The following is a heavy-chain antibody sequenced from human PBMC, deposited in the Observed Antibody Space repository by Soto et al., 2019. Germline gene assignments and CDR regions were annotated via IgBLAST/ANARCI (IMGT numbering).Heavy chain of an antibody. J-gene: IGHJ3*02. V-gene: IGHV3-48*01. CDR1: GFTFSSYS. CDR2: ISSSSSTI. CDR3: ARADSSRLLDI. Sequence: PGGSLRLSCAASGFTFSSYSMNWVRQAPGKGLEWVSYISSSSSTIYYADSVKGRFTISRDNAKNSLYLQMNSLRAEDTAVYYCARADSSRLLDIWGQGTMVTVSS. D-gene: IGHD6-13*01.